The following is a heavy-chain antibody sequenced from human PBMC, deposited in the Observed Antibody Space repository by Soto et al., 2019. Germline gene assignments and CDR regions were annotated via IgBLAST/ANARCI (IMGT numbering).Heavy chain of an antibody. J-gene: IGHJ4*02. Sequence: ASVKVSCKASGYTFTSYAMHWVRQAPGQRLEWMGWINAGNGNTKYSQKFQGRVTVTRDTSAGTAYMELSSLRSEDTAVYYCASGPKSSGWGYWGQGTLVTVSS. V-gene: IGHV1-3*01. D-gene: IGHD6-19*01. CDR1: GYTFTSYA. CDR3: ASGPKSSGWGY. CDR2: INAGNGNT.